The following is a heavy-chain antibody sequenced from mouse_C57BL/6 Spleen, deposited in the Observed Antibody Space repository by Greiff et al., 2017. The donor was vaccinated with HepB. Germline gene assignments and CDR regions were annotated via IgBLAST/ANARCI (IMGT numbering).Heavy chain of an antibody. V-gene: IGHV5-9*01. CDR1: GFTFSSYT. Sequence: EVHLVESGGGLVKPGGSLKLSCAASGFTFSSYTMSWVRQTPEKRLEWVATISGGGGNTYYPDSVKGRFTISRDNAKNTLYLQMSSLRSEDTALYYCASRSDSSGPFAYWGQGTLVTVSA. CDR3: ASRSDSSGPFAY. J-gene: IGHJ3*01. D-gene: IGHD3-2*02. CDR2: ISGGGGNT.